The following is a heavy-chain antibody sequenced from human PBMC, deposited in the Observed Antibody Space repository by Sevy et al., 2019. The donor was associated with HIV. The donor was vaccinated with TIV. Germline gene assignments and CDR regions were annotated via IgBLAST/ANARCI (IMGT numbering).Heavy chain of an antibody. CDR1: GFTFSGSA. V-gene: IGHV3-73*01. J-gene: IGHJ6*03. D-gene: IGHD1-26*01. CDR3: YFLTWDQGYMDV. CDR2: IRSKANSYAT. Sequence: GGSLRLSCAASGFTFSGSAMHWVRQASGKGLEWVGRIRSKANSYATAYAASVKSRFTISRDDSKNTAYLQMNSLKTEDTAVYYCYFLTWDQGYMDVWGKGTTVTVSS.